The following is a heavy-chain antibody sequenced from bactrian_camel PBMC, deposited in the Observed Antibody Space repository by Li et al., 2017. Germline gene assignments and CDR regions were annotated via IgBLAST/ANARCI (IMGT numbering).Heavy chain of an antibody. V-gene: IGHV3S54*01. CDR2: IEVDGGTT. D-gene: IGHD1*01. CDR3: AADSWGYCWFQTKCNY. CDR1: GNTRNGNC. J-gene: IGHJ4*01. Sequence: HVQLVESGGGSVQTGGSLKLSCVASGNTRNGNCMGWFRQAPGLEREGVASIEVDGGTTFYADSVSGRFTISQDNAKNTLYLQMNSLNTEDTAMYFCAADSWGYCWFQTKCNYWDQGTQVTVS.